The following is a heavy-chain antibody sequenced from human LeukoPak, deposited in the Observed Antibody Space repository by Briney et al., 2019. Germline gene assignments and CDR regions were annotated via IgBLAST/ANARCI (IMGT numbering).Heavy chain of an antibody. CDR1: GGSFSGYY. Sequence: SETLSLTCAVYGGSFSGYYWSWICQPPGKGLEWIGEINHSGSTNYNPSPKSRVTISVDTSKNQFSLKLSSVTAADTAVYYCARGGRYGARYYYYYMDVWGKGTTVTVSS. CDR3: ARGGRYGARYYYYYMDV. V-gene: IGHV4-34*01. J-gene: IGHJ6*03. D-gene: IGHD4-17*01. CDR2: INHSGST.